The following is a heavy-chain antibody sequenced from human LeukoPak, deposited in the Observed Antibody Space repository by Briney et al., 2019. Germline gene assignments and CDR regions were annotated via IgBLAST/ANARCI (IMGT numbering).Heavy chain of an antibody. Sequence: SETLSLTXTVSGASISSSSYYWGWIRQPPGKGLEWIGSIYYSGSTYYNPSLKSRVTISVDTSKNQFSLKLSSVTAADTAVYYCASLPTDYYGSGSPDGWGQGTLVTVSS. CDR1: GASISSSSYY. D-gene: IGHD3-10*01. CDR2: IYYSGST. V-gene: IGHV4-39*01. J-gene: IGHJ4*02. CDR3: ASLPTDYYGSGSPDG.